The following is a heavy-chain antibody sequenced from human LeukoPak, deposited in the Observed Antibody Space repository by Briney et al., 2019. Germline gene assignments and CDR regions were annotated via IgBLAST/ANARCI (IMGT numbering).Heavy chain of an antibody. Sequence: SETLSLTCAVYGGSFSGYYWSWIRQPPGKGLEWIGEINHSGSTNYNPSLKSRVTISVDTSKNQFSLKLSSVTAADTAVYYCARGSGGDIVVVPAAIKFDYWGQGTLVIVSS. CDR2: INHSGST. D-gene: IGHD2-2*02. CDR1: GGSFSGYY. J-gene: IGHJ4*02. V-gene: IGHV4-34*01. CDR3: ARGSGGDIVVVPAAIKFDY.